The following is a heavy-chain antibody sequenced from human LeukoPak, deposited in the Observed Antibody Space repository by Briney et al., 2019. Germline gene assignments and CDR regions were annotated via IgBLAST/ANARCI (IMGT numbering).Heavy chain of an antibody. CDR1: GYTFTDCY. CDR3: ARDFERPDH. J-gene: IGHJ4*02. CDR2: INPNSGGT. V-gene: IGHV1-2*06. Sequence: ASVKVSCKASGYTFTDCYIHWVRQTPGQGLEWMGRINPNSGGTNYAQKFQGRVTMTRDTSISTAYMELRRLRSDDTAVYYCARDFERPDHWGQGTLVTVSS.